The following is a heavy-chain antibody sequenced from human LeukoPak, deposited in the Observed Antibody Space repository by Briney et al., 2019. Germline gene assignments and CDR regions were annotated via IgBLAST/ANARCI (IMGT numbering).Heavy chain of an antibody. CDR3: ARETVGAPGDY. J-gene: IGHJ4*02. CDR2: ISYDGSNK. D-gene: IGHD1-26*01. Sequence: GGSLRLSCVASKFTFGNYGMHWVRQAPGKGLEWVAVISYDGSNKYYADSVKGRFTISRDNSKNTLYLQMNSLRAEDTAVYYCARETVGAPGDYWGQGTLVTVSS. CDR1: KFTFGNYG. V-gene: IGHV3-30*19.